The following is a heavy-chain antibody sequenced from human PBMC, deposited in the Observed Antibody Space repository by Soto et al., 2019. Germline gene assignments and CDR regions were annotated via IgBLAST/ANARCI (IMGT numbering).Heavy chain of an antibody. Sequence: SETLSLTCTVSGGSISSSRYHWGWIRQPPGKGLEWIANIKYSGTTFYNPSLKSRVTISVDTSKNQFSLKLSSVTAADTAVYYCARLAAAAYFDYWGQGTLVTVSS. CDR3: ARLAAAAYFDY. V-gene: IGHV4-39*01. CDR2: IKYSGTT. CDR1: GGSISSSRYH. J-gene: IGHJ4*02. D-gene: IGHD6-13*01.